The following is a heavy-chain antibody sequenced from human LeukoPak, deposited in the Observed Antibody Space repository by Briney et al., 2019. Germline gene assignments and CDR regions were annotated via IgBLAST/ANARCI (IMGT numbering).Heavy chain of an antibody. CDR3: ARGALSRGYSYGYSIDY. J-gene: IGHJ4*02. D-gene: IGHD5-18*01. V-gene: IGHV3-21*01. CDR2: ISSSSSYI. CDR1: GFTFSSYS. Sequence: GGSLRLSCAASGFTFSSYSMNWVRQAPGKGLEWVSSISSSSSYIYYADSVKGRFTISRDNAKNSLYLQMNSLRAEDTAVYYCARGALSRGYSYGYSIDYWGQGTLVTVSS.